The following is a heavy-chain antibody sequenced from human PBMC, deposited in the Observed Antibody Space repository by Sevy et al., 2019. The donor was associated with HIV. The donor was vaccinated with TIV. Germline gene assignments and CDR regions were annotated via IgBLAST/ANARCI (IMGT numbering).Heavy chain of an antibody. Sequence: ASVKVSCKVSGYTLTELSMHWVRQAPGKGLEWMGGFDPEDGETIYAQKFQGRVTMTEDTSTDTAYMELSSLRSEDTAVYYCATLALYCGGDCPWHFFDYWGQGTLVTVS. V-gene: IGHV1-24*01. D-gene: IGHD2-21*02. CDR1: GYTLTELS. CDR3: ATLALYCGGDCPWHFFDY. J-gene: IGHJ4*02. CDR2: FDPEDGET.